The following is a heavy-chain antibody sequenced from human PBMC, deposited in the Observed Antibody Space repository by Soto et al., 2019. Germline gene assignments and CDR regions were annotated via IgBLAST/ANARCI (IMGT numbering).Heavy chain of an antibody. J-gene: IGHJ4*02. D-gene: IGHD6-25*01. Sequence: QITLRESGPTLVKPTQTLTLTCTFSGFSLSTAGVGVGWIRQPPGKALEWLALIYWDDDKRYSPSLKSRLTITKDTFENRVVLTMTYMDPVDAATYYCALHRTAVGYFDSWGQGTLVTVSS. CDR3: ALHRTAVGYFDS. V-gene: IGHV2-5*02. CDR1: GFSLSTAGVG. CDR2: IYWDDDK.